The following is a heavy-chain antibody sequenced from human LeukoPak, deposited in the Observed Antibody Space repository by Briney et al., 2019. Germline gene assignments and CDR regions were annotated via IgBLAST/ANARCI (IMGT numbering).Heavy chain of an antibody. V-gene: IGHV4-39*01. Sequence: SETLSLTCTVSGGSISSGSYYWGWIRQPPGKGLEWIGSIYYSGSTYYNPSLKSRVTISVDTAKNQFSLRLSSVTAADTAVYYCARHFRYGWNEPFGYWGQGSLVTVSS. CDR2: IYYSGST. J-gene: IGHJ4*02. CDR3: ARHFRYGWNEPFGY. CDR1: GGSISSGSYY. D-gene: IGHD1-20*01.